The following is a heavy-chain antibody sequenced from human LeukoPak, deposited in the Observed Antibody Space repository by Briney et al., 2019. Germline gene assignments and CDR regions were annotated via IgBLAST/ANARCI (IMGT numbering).Heavy chain of an antibody. J-gene: IGHJ6*02. Sequence: GGSLRLSCAASGFTLSSYAMSWVRQAPGKGLEWVSATSGSGGSTYYADSVKGRFTISRDNSKNTLYLQTNSLRAEDTAVYYCAKGRLSGIVVAGYGMDVWGQGTTITVSS. CDR1: GFTLSSYA. V-gene: IGHV3-23*01. CDR2: TSGSGGST. D-gene: IGHD6-19*01. CDR3: AKGRLSGIVVAGYGMDV.